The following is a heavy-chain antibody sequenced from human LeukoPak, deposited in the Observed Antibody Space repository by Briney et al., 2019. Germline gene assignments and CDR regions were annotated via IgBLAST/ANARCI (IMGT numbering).Heavy chain of an antibody. D-gene: IGHD2-2*01. CDR3: ARGRKVPANWFDP. V-gene: IGHV4-34*01. J-gene: IGHJ5*02. CDR1: GGSFSGYY. CDR2: INHSGST. Sequence: SETLSLTCAVYGGSFSGYYWSWIRQPPGKGLEWIGEINHSGSTNYNPSLKSRVTISVDTSKNQFSPKLSSVTAADTAVYYCARGRKVPANWFDPWGQGTLVTVSS.